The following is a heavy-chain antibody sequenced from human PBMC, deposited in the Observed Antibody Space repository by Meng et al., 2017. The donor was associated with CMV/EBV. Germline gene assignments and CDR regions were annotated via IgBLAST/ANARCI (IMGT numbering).Heavy chain of an antibody. D-gene: IGHD3-10*01. CDR2: INPDGGKT. CDR1: GFTFSSYG. V-gene: IGHV1-46*01. Sequence: GESLKISCAASGFTFSSYGMHWVRQAPGQGLEWMGIINPDGGKTTYAQKIQGRVAMTRDTSTSTVYMDLSSLRPEDTAVYYCARDPYGAGSSALDHWGQGTLVTVSS. CDR3: ARDPYGAGSSALDH. J-gene: IGHJ4*02.